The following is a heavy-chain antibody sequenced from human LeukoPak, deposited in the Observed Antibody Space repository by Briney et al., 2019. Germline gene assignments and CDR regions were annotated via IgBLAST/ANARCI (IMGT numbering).Heavy chain of an antibody. J-gene: IGHJ4*02. Sequence: GGSLRLSCAASGFTFTNNAMTWVRQAPGKGLEWVSAIVGSGGSTYYADSVKGRFTISSDNSKNTLYLQMNSLRAEDTAVYYCARDDPIDYWGQGTLVTVSS. CDR3: ARDDPIDY. CDR2: IVGSGGST. CDR1: GFTFTNNA. V-gene: IGHV3-23*01.